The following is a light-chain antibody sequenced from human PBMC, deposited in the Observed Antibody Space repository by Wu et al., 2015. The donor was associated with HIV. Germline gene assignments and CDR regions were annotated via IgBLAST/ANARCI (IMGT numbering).Light chain of an antibody. V-gene: IGKV1-39*01. J-gene: IGKJ1*01. CDR3: QHSYSAPPWT. CDR2: GAS. Sequence: DIQMTQSPSSLSASVGDRVSITCRASQTISTYLNWYQQKPGKAPKVLIYGASSLQSGVPSRFSGSGSGTDFTLTISSLQPEDFAIYYCQHSYSAPPWTFGQGTKVEI. CDR1: QTISTY.